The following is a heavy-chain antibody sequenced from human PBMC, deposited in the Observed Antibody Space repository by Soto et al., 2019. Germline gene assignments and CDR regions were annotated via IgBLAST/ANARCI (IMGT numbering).Heavy chain of an antibody. Sequence: SETLSLTCTVSGGSINYSYWTWIRQPPGKGLEWIGYISYTGSANYNASLKSRLTISVDTSKNQFSLKLSSVTAADTALYYFARVNYGDYYYGMDVWGQGTTVTVSS. D-gene: IGHD4-17*01. V-gene: IGHV4-59*01. J-gene: IGHJ6*02. CDR3: ARVNYGDYYYGMDV. CDR1: GGSINYSY. CDR2: ISYTGSA.